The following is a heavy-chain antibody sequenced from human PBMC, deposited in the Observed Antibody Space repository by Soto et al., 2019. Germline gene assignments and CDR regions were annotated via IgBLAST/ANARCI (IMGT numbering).Heavy chain of an antibody. CDR1: GYTFTSYG. CDR2: ISAYNGNT. D-gene: IGHD3-3*01. Sequence: ASVKVSCKASGYTFTSYGISWVRQAPGQGLEWMGWISAYNGNTNYAQKLQGRVTMTTNTSTSTAYMELSSLRSEDTAVYYCARGRPYYDFWSGPQLDYWGQGTLVTVSS. J-gene: IGHJ4*02. V-gene: IGHV1-18*01. CDR3: ARGRPYYDFWSGPQLDY.